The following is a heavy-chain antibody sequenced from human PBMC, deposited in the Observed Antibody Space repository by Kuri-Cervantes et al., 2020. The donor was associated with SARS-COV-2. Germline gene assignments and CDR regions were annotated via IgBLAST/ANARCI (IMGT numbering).Heavy chain of an antibody. Sequence: GESLKISCAAPGFTFSCYAMCVVRQAPGKGLEWVSTISGSGGSTYYAAPVKGRFTISRDNSKKTLYLQMNSLRAEDTAVYYCAKADWANYYYYYGMDVWGQGTTVTVSS. CDR3: AKADWANYYYYYGMDV. V-gene: IGHV3-23*01. J-gene: IGHJ6*02. CDR2: ISGSGGST. CDR1: GFTFSCYA. D-gene: IGHD3-9*01.